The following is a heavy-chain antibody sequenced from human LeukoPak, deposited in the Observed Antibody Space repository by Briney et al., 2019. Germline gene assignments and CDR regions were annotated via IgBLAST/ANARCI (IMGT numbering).Heavy chain of an antibody. CDR1: GFTVSSYW. Sequence: GGSLRLSCAASGFTVSSYWMHWVRQAPGKGLVWVSRIKSDGSSTSYADSVKGRFTISRDNAKNTLYLQMNSLRAEDTAVYYCASGGGGYKFDFWGQGTLVTVSS. CDR3: ASGGGGYKFDF. V-gene: IGHV3-74*01. CDR2: IKSDGSST. J-gene: IGHJ4*02. D-gene: IGHD5-24*01.